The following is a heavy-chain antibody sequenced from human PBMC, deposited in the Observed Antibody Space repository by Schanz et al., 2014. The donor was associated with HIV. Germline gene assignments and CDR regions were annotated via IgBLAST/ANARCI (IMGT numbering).Heavy chain of an antibody. J-gene: IGHJ5*02. V-gene: IGHV1-69*01. CDR2: IIPVFGTT. D-gene: IGHD5-12*01. CDR3: TRSRYELHWLDL. CDR1: GGTFMTYA. Sequence: QVQLVQSGAEVKKPGSSVKVSCKASGGTFMTYAISWVRQAPGQGLEWMGGIIPVFGTTNYAQKFQGRVTITADESTSTAYMELSSLRSEDTAVYYCTRSRYELHWLDLWGQGTLVTVSS.